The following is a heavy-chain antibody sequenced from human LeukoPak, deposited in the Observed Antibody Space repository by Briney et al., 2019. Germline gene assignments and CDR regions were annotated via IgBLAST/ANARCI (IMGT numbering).Heavy chain of an antibody. Sequence: PGGSLRLSCAASRFTFSRSWMSWVRQAPGKGLEWAANIKQDGSEKYYVDSVKGRFTISRDNAKNSLYLQMNSLRAEDTAVYYCARDLITVGMTDAFDIWGQGTMVTVSS. CDR2: IKQDGSEK. V-gene: IGHV3-7*05. D-gene: IGHD4-23*01. CDR1: RFTFSRSW. J-gene: IGHJ3*02. CDR3: ARDLITVGMTDAFDI.